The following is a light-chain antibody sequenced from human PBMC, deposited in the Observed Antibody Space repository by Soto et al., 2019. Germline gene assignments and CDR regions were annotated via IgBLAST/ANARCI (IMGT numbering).Light chain of an antibody. CDR3: CSYAGSNTYV. CDR2: EVT. Sequence: QSALPQPASVSGSPGQSITISCTGTSSDVGSYNLVSWYQQYPDKAPKLIISEVTKRPSGVSDRFSGSKSGNTASLTISGLQAEDEADYYCCSYAGSNTYVFGGGTKLTVL. V-gene: IGLV2-23*02. CDR1: SSDVGSYNL. J-gene: IGLJ3*02.